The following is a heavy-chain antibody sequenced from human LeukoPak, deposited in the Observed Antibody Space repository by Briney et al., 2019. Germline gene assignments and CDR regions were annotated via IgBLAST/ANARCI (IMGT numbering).Heavy chain of an antibody. CDR2: IIPVLNIT. J-gene: IGHJ6*02. D-gene: IGHD5-18*01. Sequence: SVKVSCKTSGGTFSSSAITWVGQAPGQGLEWMGRIIPVLNITSYAQKFQGRVTITADTSTSTVYMELSSLRSEETAVYYCARDQGLTAPPPYGLDVWGQGTTVIVSS. CDR3: ARDQGLTAPPPYGLDV. CDR1: GGTFSSSA. V-gene: IGHV1-69*04.